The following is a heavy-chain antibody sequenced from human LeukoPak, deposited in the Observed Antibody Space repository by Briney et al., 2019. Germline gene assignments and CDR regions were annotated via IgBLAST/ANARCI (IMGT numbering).Heavy chain of an antibody. Sequence: PGGSLRLSCAASGFTFINAWMTWVRQAPGKGLEWIGRIKSKTNGGTTDYATPVKGRFTFSRDDSKSTLYLQMDSLKTEDTGVYYCTTAPGSSDYWGQGTLVTVSS. D-gene: IGHD3-10*01. CDR3: TTAPGSSDY. J-gene: IGHJ4*02. V-gene: IGHV3-15*01. CDR1: GFTFINAW. CDR2: IKSKTNGGTT.